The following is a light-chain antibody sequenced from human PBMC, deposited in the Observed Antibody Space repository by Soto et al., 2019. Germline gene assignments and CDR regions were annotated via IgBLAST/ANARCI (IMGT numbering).Light chain of an antibody. CDR1: SSDLGAYNY. J-gene: IGLJ2*01. CDR3: SSYSSSSTPWV. Sequence: QSVLTQPASVSGSPGQSITISCTGTSSDLGAYNYVSWYQHHPGKAPKLMIYDVSNRPSGVSNRFSGSKSGNTASLTISGRQAEDEADYYCSSYSSSSTPWVFGGGTKVTVL. V-gene: IGLV2-14*03. CDR2: DVS.